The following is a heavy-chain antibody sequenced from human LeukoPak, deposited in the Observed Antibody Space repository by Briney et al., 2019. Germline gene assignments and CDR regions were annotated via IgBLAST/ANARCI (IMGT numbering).Heavy chain of an antibody. CDR1: GFTISSSQ. CDR3: TRDPGSDSRDWYFDV. J-gene: IGHJ2*01. V-gene: IGHV3-74*01. Sequence: PGGSLRLSCAASGFTISSSQMHWVRQAPGKGLVWVSRILRDETYTNYADSVRGRFTISRDNANNMLFLQMNSLSGEDTAVYFCTRDPGSDSRDWYFDVWGRGTLVTVSS. D-gene: IGHD6-25*01. CDR2: ILRDETYT.